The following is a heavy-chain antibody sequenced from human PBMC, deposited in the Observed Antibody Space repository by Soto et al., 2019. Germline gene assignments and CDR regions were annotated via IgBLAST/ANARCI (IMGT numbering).Heavy chain of an antibody. J-gene: IGHJ6*02. CDR3: ARDRTGNVYYYGMDV. Sequence: QVQLVQSGDEVKKPGASVKVSCEAFGYTFTNYGINWVRQAPGQGLEWMGWIASYNGDTNYAQSLQGRVTMTTDTSTRTVYMELRSLRSDDTAVYYCARDRTGNVYYYGMDVWGPGTTVTVSS. CDR1: GYTFTNYG. D-gene: IGHD1-1*01. CDR2: IASYNGDT. V-gene: IGHV1-18*01.